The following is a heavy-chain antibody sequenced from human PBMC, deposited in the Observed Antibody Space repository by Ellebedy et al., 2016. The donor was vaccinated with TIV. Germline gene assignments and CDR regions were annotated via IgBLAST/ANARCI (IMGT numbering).Heavy chain of an antibody. D-gene: IGHD1-14*01. Sequence: GGSLRLXCAASGFTFSSYGIHWVRQAPGKGLEWVAVIWYDGSNKNYADSVKGRFTISRDNSKNTLYLQMNSLRAEDTAVYYCAKNPEPRQLGNFDYWGQGTLVTVSS. CDR2: IWYDGSNK. V-gene: IGHV3-33*06. CDR1: GFTFSSYG. J-gene: IGHJ4*02. CDR3: AKNPEPRQLGNFDY.